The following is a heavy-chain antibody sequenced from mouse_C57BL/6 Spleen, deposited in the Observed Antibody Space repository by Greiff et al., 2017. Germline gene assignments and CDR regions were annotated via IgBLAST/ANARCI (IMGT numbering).Heavy chain of an antibody. CDR2: IYPGDGDT. V-gene: IGHV1-82*01. Sequence: QVQLQQSGPELVKPGASVKISCKASGYAFSSSWMNWVQQRPGKGLEWIGRIYPGDGDTNYNGKFKGKATLTADKSSSTPYMHLSSLTSEDSAVYCGARSYYGSIYAMGCWGQGASVSVSS. J-gene: IGHJ4*01. CDR1: GYAFSSSW. D-gene: IGHD1-1*01. CDR3: ARSYYGSIYAMGC.